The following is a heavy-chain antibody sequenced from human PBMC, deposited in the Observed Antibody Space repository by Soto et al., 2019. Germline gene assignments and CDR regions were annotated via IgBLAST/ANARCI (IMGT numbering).Heavy chain of an antibody. CDR3: ARGWGYDSNDYYYAY. CDR2: IIPIFGTA. V-gene: IGHV1-69*01. CDR1: GGTFSRHV. D-gene: IGHD3-22*01. J-gene: IGHJ4*02. Sequence: QVQLVQSGAEVRKPGSSVKVSCKASGGTFSRHVISWVRQAPGQGLEWMGGIIPIFGTANHAQKFQGRVTIIADESTRTGYMELSSLRFEETAIYYCARGWGYDSNDYYYAYWGQGTLVIVSS.